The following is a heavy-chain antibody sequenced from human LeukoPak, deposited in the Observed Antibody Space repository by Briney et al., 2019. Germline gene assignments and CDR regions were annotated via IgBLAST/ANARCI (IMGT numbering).Heavy chain of an antibody. V-gene: IGHV3-23*01. Sequence: GGSLRLSCAASGFTFSSFAMSWVRQAPGKGLEWVSAISGSGGSTYYADSVKGRFTISRDNSKNTLYLQMNSLRAEDTAVYYCAKEQAAAGKGYYFDYWGQGTLVTVSS. CDR3: AKEQAAAGKGYYFDY. D-gene: IGHD6-13*01. CDR2: ISGSGGST. CDR1: GFTFSSFA. J-gene: IGHJ4*02.